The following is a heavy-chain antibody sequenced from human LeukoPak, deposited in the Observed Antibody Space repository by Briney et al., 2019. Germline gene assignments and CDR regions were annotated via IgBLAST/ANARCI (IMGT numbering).Heavy chain of an antibody. CDR1: GYRFTNYW. J-gene: IGHJ4*02. V-gene: IGHV5-51*01. CDR2: IYPGDSDT. D-gene: IGHD1-26*01. CDR3: ARRYSGSYLVDY. Sequence: GESLKISFKGSGYRFTNYWIGWVRQLSGKGLEWMGVIYPGDSDTRYRPAFQGQVNISADKSISTTYLQWRSLKASDTAMYYCARRYSGSYLVDYWGQGTLVIVSS.